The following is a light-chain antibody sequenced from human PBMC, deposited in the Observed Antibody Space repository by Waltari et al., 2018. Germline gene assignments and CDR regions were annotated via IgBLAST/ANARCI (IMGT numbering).Light chain of an antibody. J-gene: IGLJ3*02. V-gene: IGLV4-69*01. CDR1: SGHSTNV. CDR2: VNSDGSH. CDR3: QTGGHGTWV. Sequence: QLVLTQSPSASASLGASVKLTCTLSSGHSTNVIAWLQKRPEKGPRYLMKVNSDGSHNKGDEIPVRFSGSSSEAERYLTISSLQAEDEADYYCQTGGHGTWVFGGGTKLTVL.